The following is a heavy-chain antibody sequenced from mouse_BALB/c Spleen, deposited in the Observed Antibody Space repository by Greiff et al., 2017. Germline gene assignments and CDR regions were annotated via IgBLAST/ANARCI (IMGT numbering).Heavy chain of an antibody. Sequence: EVKLVESGGGLVQPGGSLKLSCAASGFTFSSYTMSWVRQTPEKRLEWVAYISNGGGSTYYPDTVKGRFTISRDNAKNTLYLQMSSLKSEDTAMYYCARQELGRPFAYWGQGTLVTVSA. CDR1: GFTFSSYT. CDR3: ARQELGRPFAY. J-gene: IGHJ3*01. CDR2: ISNGGGST. D-gene: IGHD4-1*01. V-gene: IGHV5-12-2*01.